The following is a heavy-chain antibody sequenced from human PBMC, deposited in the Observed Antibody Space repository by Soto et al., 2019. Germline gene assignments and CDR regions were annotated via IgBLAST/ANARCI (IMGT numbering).Heavy chain of an antibody. CDR2: IKSKTDGGTT. CDR3: TTDPCSTSCRDYYYYGMDV. Sequence: GGSLRLSCAASGFTFSNAWMNWVRQAPGKGLEWVGRIKSKTDGGTTDYAAPVKGRFTISRDDSKNTLYLQMNSLKTEDTAVYYCTTDPCSTSCRDYYYYGMDVWGQGTTVTVSS. V-gene: IGHV3-15*07. D-gene: IGHD2-2*01. J-gene: IGHJ6*02. CDR1: GFTFSNAW.